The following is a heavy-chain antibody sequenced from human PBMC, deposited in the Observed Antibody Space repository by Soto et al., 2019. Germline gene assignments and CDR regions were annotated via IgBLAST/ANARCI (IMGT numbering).Heavy chain of an antibody. CDR3: LTIFGVVITRRVDY. D-gene: IGHD3-3*01. J-gene: IGHJ4*02. Sequence: GGSLRLSCAASGFTFSSYAMGWVRQAPGKGLEWVSAISGSGGSTYYADSVKGRFTISRDNSKNTLYLQMNSLRAEDTAVYYCLTIFGVVITRRVDYWGQGTLVTVSS. CDR1: GFTFSSYA. CDR2: ISGSGGST. V-gene: IGHV3-23*01.